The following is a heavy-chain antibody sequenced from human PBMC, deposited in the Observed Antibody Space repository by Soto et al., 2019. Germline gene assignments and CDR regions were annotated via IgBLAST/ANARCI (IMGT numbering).Heavy chain of an antibody. D-gene: IGHD4-17*01. CDR2: ISSSSSTI. V-gene: IGHV3-48*01. CDR3: AREIPGDYTYYYYYGMDV. J-gene: IGHJ6*02. Sequence: GGSLRLSCAASGFTFSSYSMNWVRQAPGKGLEWVSYISSSSSTIYYADSVKGRFTISRDNAKNSLYLQMNSLRAEDTAVYYCAREIPGDYTYYYYYGMDVWGQGTTVTVSS. CDR1: GFTFSSYS.